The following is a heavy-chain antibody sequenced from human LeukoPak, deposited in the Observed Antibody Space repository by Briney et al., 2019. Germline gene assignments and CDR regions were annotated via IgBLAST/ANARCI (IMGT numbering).Heavy chain of an antibody. CDR3: ARGAGGYYYYGMDV. D-gene: IGHD6-13*01. CDR1: GGSIRSYY. CDR2: IYYSGST. Sequence: SETLSLTCTVSGGSIRSYYWSWIRQPPGKGLEWIEYIYYSGSTNYNPSLKSRVTISVDTSKNQFSLKLNSVTAADTAVYYCARGAGGYYYYGMDVWGQGTTVTVSS. J-gene: IGHJ6*02. V-gene: IGHV4-59*01.